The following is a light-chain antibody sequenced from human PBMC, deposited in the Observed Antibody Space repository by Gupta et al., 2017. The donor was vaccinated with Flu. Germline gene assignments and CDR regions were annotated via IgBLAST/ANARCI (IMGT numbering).Light chain of an antibody. Sequence: EVVMTQSPATLSVSPGERAILSCRASQSVSSNLAWYQQKPGQAPRLLIYGASTRVTGIPARFSGSGSEAEFTLTISSLQSEDCAVYYCQQGFTFGPGTKVDVK. V-gene: IGKV3-15*01. CDR2: GAS. CDR3: QQGFT. CDR1: QSVSSN. J-gene: IGKJ3*01.